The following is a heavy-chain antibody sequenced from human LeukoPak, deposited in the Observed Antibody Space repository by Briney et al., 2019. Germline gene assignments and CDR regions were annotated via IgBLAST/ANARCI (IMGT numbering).Heavy chain of an antibody. CDR3: ARGRGYSSGWYGYYFDY. Sequence: KSSETLSLTCAVSGGSISSSNWWSWVRQPPGKGLEWIGEIYHSGSTNYNPSLKSRVTISVDKSKNQFSLKLSSVTAADTAVYYCARGRGYSSGWYGYYFDYWGQGTLVTVSS. J-gene: IGHJ4*02. V-gene: IGHV4-4*02. D-gene: IGHD6-19*01. CDR1: GGSISSSNW. CDR2: IYHSGST.